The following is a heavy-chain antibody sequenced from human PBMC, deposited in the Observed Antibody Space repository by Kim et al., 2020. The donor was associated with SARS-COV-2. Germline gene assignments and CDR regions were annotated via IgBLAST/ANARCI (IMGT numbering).Heavy chain of an antibody. J-gene: IGHJ4*02. CDR3: TRQVRYFD. V-gene: IGHV3-73*01. D-gene: IGHD3-9*01. CDR2: SYAT. Sequence: SYATAYAASVKGRFTISRDDSKNTAYLQMNTLKTEDTAVYYCTRQVRYFDWGQGTLFTVSS.